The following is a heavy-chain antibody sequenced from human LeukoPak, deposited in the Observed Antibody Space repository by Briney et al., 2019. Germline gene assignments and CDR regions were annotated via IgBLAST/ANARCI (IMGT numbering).Heavy chain of an antibody. CDR1: GFTVSSNY. CDR2: IYSGGST. J-gene: IGHJ4*02. CDR3: ARDVFRIAVAGTDKGDY. Sequence: PGGSLRLSCAASGFTVSSNYMSWVRQAPGKGLEWVSVIYSGGSTYYADSVKGRFTISRDNSKNTLYLQMNSLRAEDTAVYYCARDVFRIAVAGTDKGDYWGQGTLVTVSS. D-gene: IGHD6-19*01. V-gene: IGHV3-66*01.